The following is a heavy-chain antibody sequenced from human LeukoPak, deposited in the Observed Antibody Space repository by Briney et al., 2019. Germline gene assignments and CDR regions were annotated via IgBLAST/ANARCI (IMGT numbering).Heavy chain of an antibody. D-gene: IGHD3-22*01. J-gene: IGHJ3*02. CDR1: GYTFTSYD. Sequence: ASVKVSCKASGYTFTSYDINWVRQATGQGLEWMGWMNPNSGNTGYAQKFQGRVTMTRNTSISTAYVELSSLRSEDTAVYHCARGRIVMYYDSSGYRLAFDIWGQGTMVTVSS. CDR2: MNPNSGNT. V-gene: IGHV1-8*01. CDR3: ARGRIVMYYDSSGYRLAFDI.